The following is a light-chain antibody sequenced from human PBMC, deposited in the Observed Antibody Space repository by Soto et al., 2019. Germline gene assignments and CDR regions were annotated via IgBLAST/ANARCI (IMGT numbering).Light chain of an antibody. CDR1: QSVSSSY. V-gene: IGKV3-20*01. Sequence: IVLTPSPVTLSVLPFDRXTMYCRASQSVSSSYLAWYQQKPGQAPRLLIYGASSRATGIPDRFSGSGSGTDFTLTISRLEPEDFAVYYCQQYGSSLLTFGGGTKVDI. J-gene: IGKJ4*01. CDR2: GAS. CDR3: QQYGSSLLT.